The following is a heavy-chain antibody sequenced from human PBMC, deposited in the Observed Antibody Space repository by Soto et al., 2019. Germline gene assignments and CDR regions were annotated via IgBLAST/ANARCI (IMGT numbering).Heavy chain of an antibody. D-gene: IGHD4-17*01. V-gene: IGHV4-31*03. CDR3: ARVTTVPDYWYFDL. CDR2: IYYSGST. Sequence: QVQLQESGPGLVKPSQTLSLTCTVSGGSISSGGHYWSWIRQHPGRGLEWIGYIYYSGSTYYNPSLKSRVTISVDTSKNQFSLKLSSVTAADTAVYYCARVTTVPDYWYFDLWGRGTLVTVSS. CDR1: GGSISSGGHY. J-gene: IGHJ2*01.